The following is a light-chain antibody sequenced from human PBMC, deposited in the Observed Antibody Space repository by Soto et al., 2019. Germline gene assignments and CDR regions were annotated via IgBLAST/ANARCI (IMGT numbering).Light chain of an antibody. CDR3: QQYGSSSVA. CDR1: QSVSSSY. Sequence: AFTRCASPLSLSPGERSTLSCRVRQSVSSSYLAWYQQKPGQAPRLLIYGASSRATGIPDRFSGSGSGTEFTLTISRLEPDDFAVYYCQQYGSSSVAFGQGTRLEIK. J-gene: IGKJ5*01. V-gene: IGKV3-20*01. CDR2: GAS.